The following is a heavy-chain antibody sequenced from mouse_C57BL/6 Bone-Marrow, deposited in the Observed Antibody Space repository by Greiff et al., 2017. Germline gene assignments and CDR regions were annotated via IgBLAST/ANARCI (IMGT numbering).Heavy chain of an antibody. CDR1: GYTFTDYY. CDR2: IFPGSGST. J-gene: IGHJ2*01. V-gene: IGHV1-75*01. D-gene: IGHD1-1*01. CDR3: ARDGITTVVAYYFDY. Sequence: VQLVESGPELVKPGASVKISCKASGYTFTDYYINWVKQRPGQGLEWIGWIFPGSGSTYYNEKFKGKATLTVDKSSSTAYMLLSSLTSEDSAVYFCARDGITTVVAYYFDYWGQGTTLTVSS.